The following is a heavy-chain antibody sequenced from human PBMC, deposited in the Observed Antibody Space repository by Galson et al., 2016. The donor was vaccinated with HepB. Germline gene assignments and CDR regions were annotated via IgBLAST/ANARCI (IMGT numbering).Heavy chain of an antibody. CDR2: ISYGGTDI. V-gene: IGHV3-30*04. D-gene: IGHD1-26*01. CDR3: AKAQWEIRHAMDV. Sequence: SLRLSCAASGFTFSSYAMHWVRQAPGKGLEWVAIISYGGTDIYYADSVKGRFTIPRDNSNNTLYLQMNSLRAEDTAVYYCAKAQWEIRHAMDVWGQGTTVSVSS. J-gene: IGHJ6*02. CDR1: GFTFSSYA.